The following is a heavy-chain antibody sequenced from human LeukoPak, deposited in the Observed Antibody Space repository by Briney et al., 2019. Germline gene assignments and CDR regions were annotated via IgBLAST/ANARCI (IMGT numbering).Heavy chain of an antibody. J-gene: IGHJ4*02. CDR1: GYTFTGYY. CDR3: VRGGYNYGVDY. CDR2: INPKSGGT. Sequence: ASVKVSCKASGYTFTGYYMHWVRQAPGQGLEWMGWINPKSGGTNYAQRFQGRVTMTRDTSISSACMELSRLRSDDAAVYYCVRGGYNYGVDYWGQGTLVTVSS. D-gene: IGHD5-18*01. V-gene: IGHV1-2*02.